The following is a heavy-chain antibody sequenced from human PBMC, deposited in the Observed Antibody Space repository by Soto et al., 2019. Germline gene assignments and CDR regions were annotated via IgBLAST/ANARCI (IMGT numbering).Heavy chain of an antibody. CDR3: AHSPWGAAPDY. J-gene: IGHJ4*02. CDR2: IYWNDDK. CDR1: GFSLSARGVG. V-gene: IGHV2-5*01. Sequence: SGPTLVNPTHTLTLTCSVSGFSLSARGVGVGWIRQPPGKALEWLAIIYWNDDKLYSPSLKSRLTITKDTAENQVVLTMTNMDPVDTATYFCAHSPWGAAPDYWGQGTVVTVSS. D-gene: IGHD3-16*01.